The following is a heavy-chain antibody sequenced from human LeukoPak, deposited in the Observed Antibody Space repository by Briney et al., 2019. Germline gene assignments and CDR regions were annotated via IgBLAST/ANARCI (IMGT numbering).Heavy chain of an antibody. CDR3: ARLGSGSVFDI. V-gene: IGHV3-21*01. D-gene: IGHD3-22*01. CDR2: ISSSSSYT. CDR1: GFTFSSYS. Sequence: PGGSLRLSCAASGFTFSSYSMNWVRQAPGKGLEWVSSISSSSSYTYYADSVKGRFTISRDNAKNSLYLQMNSPRAEDTAVYYCARLGSGSVFDIWGQGTMVTVSS. J-gene: IGHJ3*02.